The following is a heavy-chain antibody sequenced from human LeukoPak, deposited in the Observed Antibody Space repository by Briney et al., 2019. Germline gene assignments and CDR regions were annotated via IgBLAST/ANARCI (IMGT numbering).Heavy chain of an antibody. CDR1: GGSMSSYY. Sequence: SETLSLTCTVSGGSMSSYYWSWIRQPPGKGLEWVGEINHSGSTNYNPSLKSRVTISVDTSKNQFSLKLSSVTAADTAVYYCARSSGWSSGGAFDIWGQGTMVTVSS. D-gene: IGHD6-19*01. J-gene: IGHJ3*02. V-gene: IGHV4-59*01. CDR3: ARSSGWSSGGAFDI. CDR2: INHSGST.